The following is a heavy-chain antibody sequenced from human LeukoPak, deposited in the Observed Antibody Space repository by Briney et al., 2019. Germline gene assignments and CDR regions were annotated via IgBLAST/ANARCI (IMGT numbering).Heavy chain of an antibody. V-gene: IGHV4-31*03. Sequence: ASETLSLTCTVSGGSISSGGYYWSWIRQHPGKGLEWIGYIYYSGSTYYNPSLKSRVTISVDTSKNQFSLKLSSVTAADTAVYYCARVPTRLGYCSSTSCRREYYFDYWGQGTLVTVSS. CDR2: IYYSGST. J-gene: IGHJ4*02. D-gene: IGHD2-2*01. CDR3: ARVPTRLGYCSSTSCRREYYFDY. CDR1: GGSISSGGYY.